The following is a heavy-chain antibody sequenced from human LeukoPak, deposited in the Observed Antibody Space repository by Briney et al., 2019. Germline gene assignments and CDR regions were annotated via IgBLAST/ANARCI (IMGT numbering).Heavy chain of an antibody. D-gene: IGHD3-10*01. V-gene: IGHV3-9*01. Sequence: PGRSLRLSCAASGFTFDDYAMHWVRQAPGKGLEWVSGISWNSGSIGYADSVKGRFTISRDNAKSSLYLQMNSLRAEDTALYYCAKVNRELGEAFDIWGQGTMVTVSS. CDR2: ISWNSGSI. J-gene: IGHJ3*02. CDR3: AKVNRELGEAFDI. CDR1: GFTFDDYA.